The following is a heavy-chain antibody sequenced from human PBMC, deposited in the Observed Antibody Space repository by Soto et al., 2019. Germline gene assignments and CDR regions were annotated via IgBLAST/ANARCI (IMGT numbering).Heavy chain of an antibody. Sequence: LRLSCAASGFTFSSYSMNWVRQAPGKGLEWVSSISSSSSYIYYADSVKGRFTISRDNAKNSLYLQMNSLRAEDTAVYYCAVRMFYDSSGYYGEPDWFDPWGQGTQVTVSS. CDR1: GFTFSSYS. D-gene: IGHD3-22*01. J-gene: IGHJ5*02. CDR3: AVRMFYDSSGYYGEPDWFDP. CDR2: ISSSSSYI. V-gene: IGHV3-21*01.